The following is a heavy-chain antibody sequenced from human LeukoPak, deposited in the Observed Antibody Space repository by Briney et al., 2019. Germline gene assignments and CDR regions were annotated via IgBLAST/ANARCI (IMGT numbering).Heavy chain of an antibody. J-gene: IGHJ4*02. CDR1: GGSISSYY. CDR3: AETQLVGGHFDY. Sequence: SETLSLTCTVSGGSISSYYWSWIRQPPGKGLEWIGYIYSSGSTNYNPSLKSRVTISMDTSKKQFSLNLSSVTAADTAVYYCAETQLVGGHFDYWGQGTLVTVSS. D-gene: IGHD6-6*01. CDR2: IYSSGST. V-gene: IGHV4-59*08.